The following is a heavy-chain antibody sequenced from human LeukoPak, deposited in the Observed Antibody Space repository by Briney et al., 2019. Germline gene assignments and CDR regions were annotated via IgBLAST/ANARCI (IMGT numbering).Heavy chain of an antibody. CDR1: GGSFSGYY. D-gene: IGHD2-2*01. J-gene: IGHJ5*02. CDR3: ASGYQLLRHWFHP. Sequence: SETLSLTRAVYGGSFSGYYWSWIRHPPGKGLEWIGEINHSGSTNYNPSLKSRVTISVDTSKNQFSLKLSSVTAADAAVYYCASGYQLLRHWFHPWGQGTLVTVSS. V-gene: IGHV4-34*01. CDR2: INHSGST.